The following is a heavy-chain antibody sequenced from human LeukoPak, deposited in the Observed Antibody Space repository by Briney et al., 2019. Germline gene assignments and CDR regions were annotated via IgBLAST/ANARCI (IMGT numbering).Heavy chain of an antibody. CDR1: GGTFSSYD. CDR3: ARDRGTTFDAFDI. D-gene: IGHD1-14*01. Sequence: ASVKVSCKASGGTFSSYDISWVRQAPGQGGEWMGGIIPIFGTANYAQKLQGRVTITTDVSTSTAYMELSSLRSEDTAVYYCARDRGTTFDAFDIWGQGTMVTVSS. V-gene: IGHV1-69*05. CDR2: IIPIFGTA. J-gene: IGHJ3*02.